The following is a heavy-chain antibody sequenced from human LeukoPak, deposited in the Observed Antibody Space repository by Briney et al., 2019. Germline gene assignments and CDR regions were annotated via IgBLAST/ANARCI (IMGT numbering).Heavy chain of an antibody. J-gene: IGHJ4*02. V-gene: IGHV3-21*01. D-gene: IGHD3-10*01. CDR1: GFTFSTYS. Sequence: PGGSLRLSCAASGFTFSTYSMNWVRQVPGKGLEWVSSITSNSVYMYYADSVGGRFTISRDNAKNSLYLQMNSLRAEDTALYYCTKDPSSYASGSYSTDWGQGTLVTVSS. CDR3: TKDPSSYASGSYSTD. CDR2: ITSNSVYM.